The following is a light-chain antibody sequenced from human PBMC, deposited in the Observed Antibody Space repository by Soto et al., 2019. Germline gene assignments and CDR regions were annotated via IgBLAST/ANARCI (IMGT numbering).Light chain of an antibody. V-gene: IGKV3-15*01. Sequence: EIVMTQSPATLSVSPGESATLSCRSSQSVSSKLAWYQQKPGQAPRLHIYGASTRATGIPARFSGSGSGTECTLIISSLQSEDSAVYYCQQYNSWLWTFGQGTKVDIK. CDR1: QSVSSK. CDR3: QQYNSWLWT. J-gene: IGKJ1*01. CDR2: GAS.